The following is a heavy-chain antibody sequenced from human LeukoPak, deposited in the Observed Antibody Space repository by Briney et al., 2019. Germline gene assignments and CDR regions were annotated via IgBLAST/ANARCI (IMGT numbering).Heavy chain of an antibody. CDR1: GFTFSSYG. CDR3: ARVAEAAAFDS. Sequence: GGTLRLSCAASGFTFSSYGMSWVRQAPGKGLEWVSVISGSGGSTYYADSVKGRFTISRDNSKNTVYLQMNSLRAEDTAVYYCARVAEAAAFDSWGQGTLVTVSS. V-gene: IGHV3-23*01. CDR2: ISGSGGST. J-gene: IGHJ4*02. D-gene: IGHD6-13*01.